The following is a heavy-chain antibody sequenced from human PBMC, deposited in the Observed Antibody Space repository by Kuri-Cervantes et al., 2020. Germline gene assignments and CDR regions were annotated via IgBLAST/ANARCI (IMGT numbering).Heavy chain of an antibody. D-gene: IGHD6-13*01. CDR3: ARTPFSSSWTNGGFFDY. Sequence: SVKVSCKASGGTFSSYAISWVRQAPGQGLEWMGGIIPIFGTANYAQKFQGRVTITADKSTSTAYMELSSLRSEDTAVYYCARTPFSSSWTNGGFFDYWGQGTLVTVSS. CDR1: GGTFSSYA. V-gene: IGHV1-69*06. CDR2: IIPIFGTA. J-gene: IGHJ4*02.